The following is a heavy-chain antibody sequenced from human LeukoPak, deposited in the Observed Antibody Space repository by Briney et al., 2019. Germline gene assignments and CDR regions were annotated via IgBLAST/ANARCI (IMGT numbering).Heavy chain of an antibody. D-gene: IGHD3-22*01. CDR2: ISSSGSTI. Sequence: GGSLRLSCAASGFTFSNYEMNWVRQAPGKGLEWVSYISSSGSTIYADSVKGRFTISRDNAKNSLCLQMNSLRAEDTAVYYCAKDNRWGRGYYSHDYWGQGTLVTVSS. J-gene: IGHJ4*02. V-gene: IGHV3-48*03. CDR3: AKDNRWGRGYYSHDY. CDR1: GFTFSNYE.